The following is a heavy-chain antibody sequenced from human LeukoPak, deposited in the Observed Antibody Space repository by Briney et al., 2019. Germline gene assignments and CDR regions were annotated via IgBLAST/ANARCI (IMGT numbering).Heavy chain of an antibody. CDR3: AKGSQVVITSPFDY. CDR1: GFTFDDYA. J-gene: IGHJ4*02. CDR2: INRNSGSI. Sequence: GRSLRLSCAASGFTFDDYAMHWFRQAPGKGLEWVSGINRNSGSIGYADSVKGRFTISRDNAKNSLYLQMNSLRAEDTALYYCAKGSQVVITSPFDYWGQGTLVTVSS. V-gene: IGHV3-9*01. D-gene: IGHD3-22*01.